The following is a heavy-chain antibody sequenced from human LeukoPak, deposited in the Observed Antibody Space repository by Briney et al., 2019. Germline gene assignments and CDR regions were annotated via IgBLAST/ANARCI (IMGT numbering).Heavy chain of an antibody. CDR2: ISSSSSTI. CDR3: ARGLGSGRHAFDI. D-gene: IGHD3-10*01. V-gene: IGHV3-48*01. CDR1: GFTFSSYS. Sequence: PGTSLRLSCAASGFTFSSYSMNWVRQAPGKGLEWVSYISSSSSTIYYADSVKGRFTISRDNAKNSLYLQMNSLRAEDTAVYYCARGLGSGRHAFDIWGQGTMVTVSS. J-gene: IGHJ3*02.